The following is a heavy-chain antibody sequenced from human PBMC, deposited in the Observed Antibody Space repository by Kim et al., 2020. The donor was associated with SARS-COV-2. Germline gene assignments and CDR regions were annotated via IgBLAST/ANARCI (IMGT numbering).Heavy chain of an antibody. V-gene: IGHV4-31*03. Sequence: SETLSLTCTVSGGSISSGGYYWSWIRQHPGKGLEWIGYIYYSGSTYYNPSLKSRVTISVDTSKNQFSLKLSSVTAADTAVYYCAREPAPGYGSGSGSIDAFDIWGQGTMVTVSS. CDR1: GGSISSGGYY. J-gene: IGHJ3*02. D-gene: IGHD3-10*01. CDR3: AREPAPGYGSGSGSIDAFDI. CDR2: IYYSGST.